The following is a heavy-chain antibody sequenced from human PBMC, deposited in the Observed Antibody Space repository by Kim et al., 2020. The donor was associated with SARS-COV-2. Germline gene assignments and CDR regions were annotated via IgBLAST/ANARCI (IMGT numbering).Heavy chain of an antibody. Sequence: NPSLKSRVTISVDTSKNQFSLKLSSVTAADTAVYYCARSAHQLLSIWFDPWGQGTLVTVSS. V-gene: IGHV4-59*01. J-gene: IGHJ5*02. D-gene: IGHD2-2*01. CDR3: ARSAHQLLSIWFDP.